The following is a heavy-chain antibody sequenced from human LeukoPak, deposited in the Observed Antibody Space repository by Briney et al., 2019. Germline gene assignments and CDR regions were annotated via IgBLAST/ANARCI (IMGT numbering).Heavy chain of an antibody. J-gene: IGHJ4*02. CDR2: INTNTGNP. V-gene: IGHV7-4-1*02. Sequence: ASVKVSCKASGYTFTSYAMNWVRQAPGQGLEWMGWINTNTGNPTYAQGFTGRFVFSLDTSVSTAYLQISSLKAEDTAVYYCARSLRERYFDWSYYSDYWGQGTLVTVSS. CDR1: GYTFTSYA. CDR3: ARSLRERYFDWSYYSDY. D-gene: IGHD3-9*01.